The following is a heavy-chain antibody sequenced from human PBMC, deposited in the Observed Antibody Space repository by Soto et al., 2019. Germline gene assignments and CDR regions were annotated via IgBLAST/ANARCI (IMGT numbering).Heavy chain of an antibody. Sequence: QITLKESGPTLVKPTQTLTLTCTFSGFSLSTNGVGVGWIRQPPGEALEWLALIYWDDDKRYSPSLKSRLTNXXDXSXXQVVLTMTKMDPVDTATYYCAHRSSGCFSSFDFDIWGQGTMVTVSS. CDR1: GFSLSTNGVG. V-gene: IGHV2-5*02. D-gene: IGHD1-26*01. J-gene: IGHJ3*02. CDR3: AHRSSGCFSSFDFDI. CDR2: IYWDDDK.